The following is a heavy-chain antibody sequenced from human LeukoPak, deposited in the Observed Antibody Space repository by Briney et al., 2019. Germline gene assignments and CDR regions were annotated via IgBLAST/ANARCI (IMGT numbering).Heavy chain of an antibody. Sequence: PSQTLSLTRTVSGGSISSSPYYWGWIRQPPGKGLEWIGSIFYSGNTYYNPSLKSRVTLSVDTSKNQFSLRLSSVTAADTAVYYCARHFDLWSGHLGYWGQGTLVTVSS. D-gene: IGHD3-3*01. CDR1: GGSISSSPYY. CDR3: ARHFDLWSGHLGY. V-gene: IGHV4-39*01. J-gene: IGHJ4*02. CDR2: IFYSGNT.